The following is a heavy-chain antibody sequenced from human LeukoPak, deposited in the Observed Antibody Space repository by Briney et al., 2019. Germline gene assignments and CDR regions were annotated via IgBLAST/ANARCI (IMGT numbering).Heavy chain of an antibody. J-gene: IGHJ4*02. V-gene: IGHV3-33*01. CDR2: IWYDRSNK. D-gene: IGHD4-17*01. CDR3: ARDHGVSYFDY. Sequence: GRSLRLSCAASGFTFSSYGMHWVRQAPGKGLEWVAVIWYDRSNKYYADSVKGRFTISRDNSKNTLYLQMNSLRAEDTAVYYCARDHGVSYFDYWGQGTLVTVSS. CDR1: GFTFSSYG.